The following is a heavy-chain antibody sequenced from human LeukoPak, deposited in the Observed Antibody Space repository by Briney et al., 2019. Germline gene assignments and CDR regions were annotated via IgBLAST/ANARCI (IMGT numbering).Heavy chain of an antibody. Sequence: SETLSLTCAVSGGSISSSNWWSWIRQPPGKGLEWIGYIYYSGSTNYNPSLKSRVTISVDTSKNQFSLKLSSVTAADTAVYYCARDSSVERAFDIWGQGTMVTVSS. CDR2: IYYSGST. CDR1: GGSISSSNW. V-gene: IGHV4-61*01. D-gene: IGHD6-19*01. CDR3: ARDSSVERAFDI. J-gene: IGHJ3*02.